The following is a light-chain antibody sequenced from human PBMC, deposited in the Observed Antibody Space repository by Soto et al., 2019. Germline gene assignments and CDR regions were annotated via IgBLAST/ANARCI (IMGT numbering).Light chain of an antibody. V-gene: IGKV1-5*01. CDR3: QQYNRYSRT. CDR2: AAS. CDR1: QRITNS. Sequence: DIQMTQSPSSLSASAGDRVTIPFRASQRITNSLNWYQQKPGRAPNLLIYAASSLQRGAPSRFSGSGSGTEFTLTISSLQPDDFATYYCQQYNRYSRTFGQGTKVDI. J-gene: IGKJ1*01.